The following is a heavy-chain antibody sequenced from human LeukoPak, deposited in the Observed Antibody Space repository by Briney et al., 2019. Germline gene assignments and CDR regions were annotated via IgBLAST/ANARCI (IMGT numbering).Heavy chain of an antibody. D-gene: IGHD1-26*01. J-gene: IGHJ4*02. V-gene: IGHV3-74*01. Sequence: PGGSLRLSCAASGFTFSSFWMHWVRQAPGKGLVWVSRINSDGSSTNHADSVKGRFTISRDNAKNTLYLQMNSLRAEDTAVYYCVRGYGRYYFDYWGQGTLVTVSP. CDR3: VRGYGRYYFDY. CDR2: INSDGSST. CDR1: GFTFSSFW.